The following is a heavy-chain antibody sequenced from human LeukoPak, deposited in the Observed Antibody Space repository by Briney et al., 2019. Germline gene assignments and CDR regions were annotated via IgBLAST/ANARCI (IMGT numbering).Heavy chain of an antibody. CDR2: MNPNSGNT. D-gene: IGHD6-6*01. V-gene: IGHV1-8*01. J-gene: IGHJ6*03. CDR3: ARGREQFVPGYMDV. Sequence: ASVKVSCKASGYTFTSYDINWVRQATGQGLEWMGWMNPNSGNTGYAQKFQGRVTMTRNTSISTAYMELGSLRSEDTAVYYCARGREQFVPGYMDVWGKGTTVTVSS. CDR1: GYTFTSYD.